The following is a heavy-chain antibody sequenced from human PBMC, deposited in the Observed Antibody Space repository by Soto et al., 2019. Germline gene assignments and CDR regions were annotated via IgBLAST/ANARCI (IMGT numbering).Heavy chain of an antibody. Sequence: QVQLQQWGAGLLKPSETLSLTCAVYGGSFSGYYWSWIRQPPGKGLEWIGEINHSGSTNYNPSLKSRVTISVDTSKNQFSLKLSSVTAADTAVYYCARVGETTVTTLGAFAIWGQGTMVTVSS. CDR2: INHSGST. V-gene: IGHV4-34*01. CDR1: GGSFSGYY. D-gene: IGHD4-17*01. J-gene: IGHJ3*02. CDR3: ARVGETTVTTLGAFAI.